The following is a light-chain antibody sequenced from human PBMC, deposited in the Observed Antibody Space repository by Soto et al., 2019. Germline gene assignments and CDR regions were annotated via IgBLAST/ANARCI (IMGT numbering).Light chain of an antibody. Sequence: EIVLTQSPAPLSVPPGERATLSCRASQSVSSNLAWYQQKPGQAPRLLIYGASSRATGIPDRFSGSGSGTDFTLTIRRLEPEDFAVYYCQQYGSSPLTFGGGTKVDIK. CDR3: QQYGSSPLT. CDR2: GAS. CDR1: QSVSSN. J-gene: IGKJ4*01. V-gene: IGKV3-20*01.